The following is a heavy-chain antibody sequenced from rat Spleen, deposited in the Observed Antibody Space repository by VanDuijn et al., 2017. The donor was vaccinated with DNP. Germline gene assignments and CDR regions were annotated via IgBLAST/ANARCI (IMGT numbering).Heavy chain of an antibody. CDR2: VPSSGGST. CDR3: ARGSGTYYWYFDF. D-gene: IGHD5-1*01. J-gene: IGHJ1*01. V-gene: IGHV5S13*01. Sequence: EVQLVESGGDLVQPGRSLKLSCAASGFTFSKYGMAWIRQVPGKGLEWVASVPSSGGSTYYPDSVKGRFIISRDNARNTLYLQMNSLRSEDTATYFCARGSGTYYWYFDFWGPGTMVTVSS. CDR1: GFTFSKYG.